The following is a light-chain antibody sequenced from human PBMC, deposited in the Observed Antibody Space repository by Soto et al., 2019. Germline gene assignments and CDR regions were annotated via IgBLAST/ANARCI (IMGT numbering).Light chain of an antibody. J-gene: IGKJ4*01. V-gene: IGKV1-6*01. CDR3: LQDYNYPLT. Sequence: AIQMTQSPSSLSASLGDRVTITCRASQGSRNDLGWYQQKPGKAPKLLIYAASSLQSGVPSRFSGSGSGTDFTLTISRLPPEDFATYYRLQDYNYPLTFGGGTKVDIK. CDR1: QGSRND. CDR2: AAS.